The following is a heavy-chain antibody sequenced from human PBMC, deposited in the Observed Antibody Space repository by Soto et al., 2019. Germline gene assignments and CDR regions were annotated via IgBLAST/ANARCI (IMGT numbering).Heavy chain of an antibody. V-gene: IGHV3-23*01. J-gene: IGHJ1*01. CDR3: AKDRLVVKAAIAPEFQH. Sequence: GGSLRLSCAASGFTFSSFAMSWVRQAPGKGLEWVTLISGNGGSTYYADSVKGRFTISRDNSRNTLYLQMNSLRAEDTAVYYCAKDRLVVKAAIAPEFQHWGQGTLVTVSS. D-gene: IGHD2-2*01. CDR2: ISGNGGST. CDR1: GFTFSSFA.